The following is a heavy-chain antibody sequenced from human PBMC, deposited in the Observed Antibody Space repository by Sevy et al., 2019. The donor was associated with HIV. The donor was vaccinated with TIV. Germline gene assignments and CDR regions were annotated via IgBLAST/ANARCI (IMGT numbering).Heavy chain of an antibody. CDR2: INHSGST. D-gene: IGHD2-2*01. CDR1: GGSFSGYY. Sequence: SETLSLTCAVYGGSFSGYYWSWIRQPPGKGLEWIGEINHSGSTNYKPSLKSRVTISADTSKNQFSLKLSSVTAADTAVYYCARHRGTTNCSHAFDIWGQGTMVTVSS. CDR3: ARHRGTTNCSHAFDI. V-gene: IGHV4-34*01. J-gene: IGHJ3*02.